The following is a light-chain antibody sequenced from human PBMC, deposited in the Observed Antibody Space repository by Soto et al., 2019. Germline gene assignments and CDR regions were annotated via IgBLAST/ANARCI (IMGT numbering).Light chain of an antibody. CDR1: QSVGST. J-gene: IGKJ4*01. CDR2: DTS. V-gene: IGKV3-15*01. CDR3: QRFNRWPLS. Sequence: EIVLTQSPAVLSVSPGERVTLSCWASQSVGSTLNWYQQRPGQAPRLLIYDTSIRATGIPARFSGSGSGTEFTLTIASLQSEDFGVYYCQRFNRWPLSFGGGTKVDIK.